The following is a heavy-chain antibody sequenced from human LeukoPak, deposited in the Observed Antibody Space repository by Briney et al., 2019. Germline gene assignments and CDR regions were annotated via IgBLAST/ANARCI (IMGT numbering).Heavy chain of an antibody. Sequence: GGSLRLSCVASRFTLSIYAMTWVRQAPGKGLEWVSSITSGGAAYYADSVKGRFTISRDNSKNTLYLQMNSLRAEDTAIYYCAKDPNGDYIGAFDNWDQGTMVTVSS. J-gene: IGHJ3*02. D-gene: IGHD2-8*01. V-gene: IGHV3-23*01. CDR3: AKDPNGDYIGAFDN. CDR2: ITSGGAA. CDR1: RFTLSIYA.